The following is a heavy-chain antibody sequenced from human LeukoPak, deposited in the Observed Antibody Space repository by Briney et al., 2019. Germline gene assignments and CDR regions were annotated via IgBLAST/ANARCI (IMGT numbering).Heavy chain of an antibody. Sequence: PSQTLSLTCTVSGGSISSGGYYWSWIRQHPGKGLEWIGYIYYSGSTYYNPSLKSRVTISVDTSKNQFSLKLSSVTAADTAVYYCARHRDVNDFWSGYPGLNGAFDIWGQGTMVTVSS. V-gene: IGHV4-31*03. CDR2: IYYSGST. CDR1: GGSISSGGYY. J-gene: IGHJ3*02. CDR3: ARHRDVNDFWSGYPGLNGAFDI. D-gene: IGHD3-3*01.